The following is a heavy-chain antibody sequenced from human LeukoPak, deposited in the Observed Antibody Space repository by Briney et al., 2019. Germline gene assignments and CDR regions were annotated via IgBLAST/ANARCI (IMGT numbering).Heavy chain of an antibody. Sequence: ASVKVSCKVSGYTLTELSMHWMRQAPGKGLEWMGGFDPEDGETIYAQKFQGRVTMTEDTSTDTAYMGLSSLRSEDTAVYYCATVQYSSGWYRGFDYWGQGTLVTVSS. CDR1: GYTLTELS. D-gene: IGHD6-19*01. CDR3: ATVQYSSGWYRGFDY. CDR2: FDPEDGET. J-gene: IGHJ4*02. V-gene: IGHV1-24*01.